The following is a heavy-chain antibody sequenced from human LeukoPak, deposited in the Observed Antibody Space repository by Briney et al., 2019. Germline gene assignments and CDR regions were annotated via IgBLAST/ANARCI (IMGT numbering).Heavy chain of an antibody. V-gene: IGHV4-61*01. CDR3: ARGTAVAGT. D-gene: IGHD6-19*01. J-gene: IGHJ5*02. CDR1: GGSVSSGSYY. Sequence: PSETLSLTCTVSGGSVSSGSYYWSWIRQPPGKGLEWIGYIYYSGSTNYNPSLKSRVTISVDTSKNQFSLKLSSVTAADTAVYYCARGTAVAGTWGQGTLVTVSS. CDR2: IYYSGST.